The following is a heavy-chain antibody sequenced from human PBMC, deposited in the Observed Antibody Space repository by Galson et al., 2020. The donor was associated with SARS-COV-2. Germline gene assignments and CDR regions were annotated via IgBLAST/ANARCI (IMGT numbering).Heavy chain of an antibody. V-gene: IGHV5-51*01. CDR3: ARQGSGYDSWFDY. J-gene: IGHJ4*02. CDR1: GYSFSTYW. D-gene: IGHD5-12*01. Sequence: GESLKISCKGSGYSFSTYWIGWVRQMPGKGLEWMGIIYPGDSDTRYSPSFQGQVIISADKSISTAYLQWSSLKASDTAIYYCARQGSGYDSWFDYWGQGTLVTVSS. CDR2: IYPGDSDT.